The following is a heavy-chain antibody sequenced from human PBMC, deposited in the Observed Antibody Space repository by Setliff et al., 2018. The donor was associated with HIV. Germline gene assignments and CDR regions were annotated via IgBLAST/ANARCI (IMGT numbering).Heavy chain of an antibody. D-gene: IGHD2-21*02. V-gene: IGHV4-4*08. CDR2: IYTSGST. Sequence: SETLSLTCTVSGGSISSYYWSWIRQPPGKGLEWIGYIYTSGSTNYNPSLKSRVTISVDTSKNQFSLKLSSVTAADTAVYYCARDGYCGGDCYHDAFDIWGQGTMVTVS. CDR1: GGSISSYY. CDR3: ARDGYCGGDCYHDAFDI. J-gene: IGHJ3*02.